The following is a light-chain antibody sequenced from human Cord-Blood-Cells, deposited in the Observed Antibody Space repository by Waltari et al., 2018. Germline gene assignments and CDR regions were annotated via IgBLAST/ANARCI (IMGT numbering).Light chain of an antibody. CDR3: QQYYSTPYT. J-gene: IGKJ2*01. V-gene: IGKV4-1*01. CDR1: QSVLYSSNNKNY. Sequence: DIVMTQSPDSLAVSLCERATIHCKSSQSVLYSSNNKNYLAWYQQKPGQPPKLLIYWASTRESGVPDRFSGSGSGTDFTLTISSLQAEDVAVYYCQQYYSTPYTFGQGTKLEIK. CDR2: WAS.